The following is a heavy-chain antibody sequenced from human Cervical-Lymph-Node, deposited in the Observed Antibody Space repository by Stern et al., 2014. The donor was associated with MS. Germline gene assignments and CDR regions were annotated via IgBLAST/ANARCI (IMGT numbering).Heavy chain of an antibody. CDR3: ARDTSSPERSDW. J-gene: IGHJ4*02. Sequence: EMQLVESGGGVIQPGGSLRLSCTASGFTVSRDYMTWVRQAPGKGLEWVSLITNVGSTLYTDSVKGRFTSSRDDSKNTVYLHMTRLRAEDTAMYYCARDTSSPERSDWWGQGTLVTVSS. D-gene: IGHD1-1*01. V-gene: IGHV3-53*01. CDR1: GFTVSRDY. CDR2: ITNVGST.